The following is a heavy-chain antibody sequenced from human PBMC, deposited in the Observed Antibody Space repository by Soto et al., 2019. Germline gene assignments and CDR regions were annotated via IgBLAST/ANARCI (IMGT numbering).Heavy chain of an antibody. CDR3: ARGAVLRYFGWLCIDD. V-gene: IGHV3-30*04. Sequence: HPGGSLSLSCAASGFTFSDYAMHWVRQAPGNGLEWVTVISFDGKNKYYADSVKGRFTISRDNSKNTLYLQMNSLRAEDTAVYYCARGAVLRYFGWLCIDDWGQRTLVTVSS. CDR2: ISFDGKNK. J-gene: IGHJ4*02. CDR1: GFTFSDYA. D-gene: IGHD3-9*01.